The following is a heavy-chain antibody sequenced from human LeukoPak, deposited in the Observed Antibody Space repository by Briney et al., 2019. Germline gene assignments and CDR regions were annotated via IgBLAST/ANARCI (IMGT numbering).Heavy chain of an antibody. V-gene: IGHV4-61*02. CDR3: ARARDYYDSTFDS. J-gene: IGHJ4*02. CDR2: IYTSGST. D-gene: IGHD3-22*01. CDR1: GGSISSGSYY. Sequence: SETLSLTCTVSGGSISSGSYYWSWIRQPAGKGLEWIGRIYTSGSTNYNPSLKSRVTISVDTSKNQFSLKLSSVTAADTAVYYCARARDYYDSTFDSWGQGTLVTVSS.